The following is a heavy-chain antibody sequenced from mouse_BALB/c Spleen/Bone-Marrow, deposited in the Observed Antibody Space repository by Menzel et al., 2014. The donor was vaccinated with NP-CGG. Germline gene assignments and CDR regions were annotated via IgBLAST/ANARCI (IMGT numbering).Heavy chain of an antibody. V-gene: IGHV1S135*01. CDR3: ARDYGNPYYAMDY. D-gene: IGHD2-1*01. Sequence: EVQLQQSGPELVKPGASVKVSCKASGYAFTNYNMYWVRQSHGKSLEWIGHIDPYNGGTSYNQNFMGKATLTADKSSSTAYMHLNSLTSEDSAVFYCARDYGNPYYAMDYWGQGTSVTVSS. CDR1: GYAFTNYN. J-gene: IGHJ4*01. CDR2: IDPYNGGT.